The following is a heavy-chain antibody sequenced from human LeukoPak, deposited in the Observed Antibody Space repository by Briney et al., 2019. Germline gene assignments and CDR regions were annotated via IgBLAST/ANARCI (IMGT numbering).Heavy chain of an antibody. Sequence: SETLSLTCTVSGGPISSNSHSWEWIRQPPGKGLEWIANIYYSGNTNYNPSLESRVTISVDASGNQFSLKLNSVTAADTAVYYCARRIHGSSHVDCWGQGTLVTVSS. D-gene: IGHD6-13*01. CDR2: IYYSGNT. V-gene: IGHV4-39*01. CDR3: ARRIHGSSHVDC. CDR1: GGPISSNSHS. J-gene: IGHJ4*02.